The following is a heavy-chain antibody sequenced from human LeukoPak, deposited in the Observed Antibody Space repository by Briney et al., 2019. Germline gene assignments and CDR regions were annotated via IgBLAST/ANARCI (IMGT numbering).Heavy chain of an antibody. CDR1: GGSISSGGYY. V-gene: IGHV4-31*03. CDR3: AKYSSSWRDAFDI. D-gene: IGHD6-13*01. Sequence: SETLSLTCTVSGGSISSGGYYWSWIRQHPGKGLEWIGYIYYSGSTYYNPSLKSRVTISVDTSKNQFSLKLSSVTAADTAMYYCAKYSSSWRDAFDIWGQGTMVTVSS. CDR2: IYYSGST. J-gene: IGHJ3*02.